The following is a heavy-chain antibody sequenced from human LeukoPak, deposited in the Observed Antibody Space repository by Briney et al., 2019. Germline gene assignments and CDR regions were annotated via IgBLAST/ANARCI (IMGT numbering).Heavy chain of an antibody. CDR1: GFTFSSYW. D-gene: IGHD5-24*01. J-gene: IGHJ6*03. V-gene: IGHV3-7*01. CDR3: AGFDGGWVYYYSMAV. CDR2: IKQAGSEK. Sequence: PGGSLRLSCAASGFTFSSYWMSWGRQAPGKGLEWVANIKQAGSEKYYVDSVKGRFNISRDKAQNTQYLQMKSVRAEDTPVVYTAGFDGGWVYYYSMAVWGKGTTVTVSS.